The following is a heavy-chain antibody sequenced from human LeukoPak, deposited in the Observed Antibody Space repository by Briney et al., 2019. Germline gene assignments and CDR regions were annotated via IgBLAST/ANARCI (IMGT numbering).Heavy chain of an antibody. CDR1: GGSISSGSYY. J-gene: IGHJ4*02. Sequence: SESLSLTCTVSGGSISSGSYYWSWIRQPAGKGLEWIGRIYTSGSTNYNPSLKSRVTISVDTSKNQFSLKLSSVTAADTAVYYCARGLWFGELLSAFDYWGQGTLVTVSS. D-gene: IGHD3-10*01. CDR3: ARGLWFGELLSAFDY. V-gene: IGHV4-61*02. CDR2: IYTSGST.